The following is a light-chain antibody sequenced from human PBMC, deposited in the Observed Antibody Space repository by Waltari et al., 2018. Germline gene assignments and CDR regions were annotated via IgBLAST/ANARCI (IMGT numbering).Light chain of an antibody. J-gene: IGKJ3*01. V-gene: IGKV3-20*01. CDR3: QQYGSSSIFT. CDR1: QSVSSSY. CDR2: GAS. Sequence: EIVLTQSPGTLSLSPGERATLSCRASQSVSSSYLAWYQQKPGQAPRLLIYGASSTATGIPDRFSGSGSGTDFTLTISRLEPEDFAVYYCQQYGSSSIFTFGPGTKVDIK.